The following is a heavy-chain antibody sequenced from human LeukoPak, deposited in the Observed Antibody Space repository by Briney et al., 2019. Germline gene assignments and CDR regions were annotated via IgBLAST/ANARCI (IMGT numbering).Heavy chain of an antibody. CDR1: GGTFSSYA. V-gene: IGHV1-69*06. Sequence: SVKVSCKASGGTFSSYAISWVRQAPGQGLEWMGGIIPIFGTANYAQKFQGRVTITADKSTSTAYMELSSLRSEDTAVYYCASQGPLYGSGGYMDVWGKGTTVTVSS. CDR2: IIPIFGTA. D-gene: IGHD3-10*01. J-gene: IGHJ6*03. CDR3: ASQGPLYGSGGYMDV.